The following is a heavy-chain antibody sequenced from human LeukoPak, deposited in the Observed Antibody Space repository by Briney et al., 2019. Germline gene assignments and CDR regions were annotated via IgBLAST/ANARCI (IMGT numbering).Heavy chain of an antibody. Sequence: SETLSLTCTVSGGSISSYYWSWIRQPAGKGLEWIGRIYTSGSTNCNPSLKSRVTMSVDTSKNQFSLKLSSVTAADTAVYYCARTIQLWKATVWFDPWGQGTLVTVSS. CDR2: IYTSGST. J-gene: IGHJ5*02. CDR1: GGSISSYY. CDR3: ARTIQLWKATVWFDP. D-gene: IGHD5-18*01. V-gene: IGHV4-4*07.